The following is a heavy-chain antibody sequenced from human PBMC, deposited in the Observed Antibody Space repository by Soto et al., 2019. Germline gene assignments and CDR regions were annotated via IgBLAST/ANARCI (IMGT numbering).Heavy chain of an antibody. CDR2: IYPGYSDT. V-gene: IGHV5-51*01. CDR3: ATHISNFRPYYYDRDG. Sequence: PAESLKISCKLAGYTFTDYCSCCVLQLPGKGLEWRGIIYPGYSDTRYSPSFRGHVTITVEKSTSTAYLQWNNLKASDTAMYDCATHISNFRPYYYDRDGWGQGTTVTVYS. CDR1: GYTFTDYC. J-gene: IGHJ6*01. D-gene: IGHD4-4*01.